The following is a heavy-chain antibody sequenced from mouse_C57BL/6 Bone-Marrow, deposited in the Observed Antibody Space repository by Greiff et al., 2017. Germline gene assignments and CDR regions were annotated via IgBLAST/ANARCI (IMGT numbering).Heavy chain of an antibody. Sequence: EVQLQQSGAELVRPGASVKLSCTASGFNIKDDYMHWVKQRPEQGLEWIGWIDPENGDTEYASKFQGKATITADTSSNTAYLQRSSLTSEDTAVYYCTTPFYYYGSRRFDYWGKGTTLTVSS. D-gene: IGHD1-1*01. CDR2: IDPENGDT. CDR1: GFNIKDDY. CDR3: TTPFYYYGSRRFDY. J-gene: IGHJ2*01. V-gene: IGHV14-4*01.